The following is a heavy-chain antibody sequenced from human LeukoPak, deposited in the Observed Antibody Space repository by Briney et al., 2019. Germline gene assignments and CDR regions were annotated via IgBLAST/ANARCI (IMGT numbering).Heavy chain of an antibody. J-gene: IGHJ5*01. V-gene: IGHV1-2*02. D-gene: IGHD6-19*01. CDR1: GYTFTGYN. Sequence: GASVKVSCKASGYTFTGYNMHWVRQAPGQGLEWMGWINPKSGGTNYAQNFQGRVTMARDTSISTAYMELSSLRSDDTAVYYCARRHNSGWFVYWGQGILVTVSS. CDR2: INPKSGGT. CDR3: ARRHNSGWFVY.